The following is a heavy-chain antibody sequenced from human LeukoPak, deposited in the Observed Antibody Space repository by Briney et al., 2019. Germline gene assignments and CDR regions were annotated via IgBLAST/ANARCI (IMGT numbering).Heavy chain of an antibody. D-gene: IGHD3-9*01. V-gene: IGHV4-61*01. J-gene: IGHJ5*02. CDR1: GGSVSSGSYY. CDR2: IYYSGST. CDR3: ARWAHPNQAYYDILTPPLGNWFDP. Sequence: PSETLSLTCTVSGGSVSSGSYYWSWIRQPPGKGLEWIGYIYYSGSTNYNPSLKSRVTISVDTSKNQFSLKLSSVTAADTAVYYCARWAHPNQAYYDILTPPLGNWFDPWGQGTLVTVSS.